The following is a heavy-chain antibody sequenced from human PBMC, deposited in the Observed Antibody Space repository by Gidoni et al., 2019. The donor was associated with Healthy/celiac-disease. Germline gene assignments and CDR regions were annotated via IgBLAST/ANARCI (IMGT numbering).Heavy chain of an antibody. V-gene: IGHV4-4*02. J-gene: IGHJ4*02. CDR2: IYHSGST. CDR1: GGSISSSNW. CDR3: ARDQYYDSSGYYYLDY. D-gene: IGHD3-22*01. Sequence: GTLSLTCAVSGGSISSSNWWSWVRQPPGKGLEWIGEIYHSGSTNYNPSLKSRVTISVDKSKNQFSLKLSSVTAADTAVYYCARDQYYDSSGYYYLDYWGQGTLVTVSS.